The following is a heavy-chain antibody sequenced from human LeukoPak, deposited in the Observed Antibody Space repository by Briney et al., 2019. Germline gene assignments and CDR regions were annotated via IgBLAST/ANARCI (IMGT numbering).Heavy chain of an antibody. CDR2: ISAYNGNT. Sequence: SVKVSCKASGYIFTSRGITWVRQAPGQGLEWMGWISAYNGNTNYAQSVQGRVTVTRDTSTSTAYMELRSLRSDDTAVYFCARDLPGAAVEGTTRGMDVWGQGTTVTVSS. V-gene: IGHV1-18*01. J-gene: IGHJ6*02. CDR3: ARDLPGAAVEGTTRGMDV. CDR1: GYIFTSRG. D-gene: IGHD6-19*01.